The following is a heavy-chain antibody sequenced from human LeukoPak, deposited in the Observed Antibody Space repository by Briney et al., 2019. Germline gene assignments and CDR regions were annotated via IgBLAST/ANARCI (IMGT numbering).Heavy chain of an antibody. CDR2: ITNSGENT. D-gene: IGHD4-23*01. CDR1: GFSFPYG. V-gene: IGHV3-23*01. CDR3: ARAEGYGGELDS. J-gene: IGHJ4*02. Sequence: GGSLRLSCEASGFSFPYGMSWVRQAPGKGLEWVSGITNSGENTYYADSVKGRFTISRENSKNRLYLQMNSLRAEDTAVYYCARAEGYGGELDSWGQGTLVTVSS.